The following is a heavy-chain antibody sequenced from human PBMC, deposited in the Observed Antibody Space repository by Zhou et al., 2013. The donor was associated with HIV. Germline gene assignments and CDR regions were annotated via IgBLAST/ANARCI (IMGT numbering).Heavy chain of an antibody. CDR2: ISAYNGDT. CDR1: GYTFTGYY. V-gene: IGHV1-18*04. Sequence: QVQLVQSGAEVKKPGASVKVSCKASGYTFTGYYMHWVRQAPGQGLEWMGWISAYNGDTNYAQNLQGRVTMTTDTSTSTAYMELRSLKSDDTAVYYCARDGADKLGFDYVGPGNPGHRLL. CDR3: ARDGADKLGFDY. J-gene: IGHJ4*02. D-gene: IGHD7-27*01.